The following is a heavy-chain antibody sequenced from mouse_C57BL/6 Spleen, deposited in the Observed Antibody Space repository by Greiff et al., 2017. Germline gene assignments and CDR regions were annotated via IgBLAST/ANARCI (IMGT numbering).Heavy chain of an antibody. J-gene: IGHJ3*01. V-gene: IGHV1-80*01. CDR2: IYPGDGDT. CDR1: GYAFSSYW. Sequence: PLQQSGAELVKPGASVKISCKASGYAFSSYWMNWVKQRPGKGLEWIGQIYPGDGDTNYNGKFKGKATLTADKSSSTAYMQLSSLTSEDSAVDFCARSGVGPAWFAYWGQGTLVTVSA. CDR3: ARSGVGPAWFAY. D-gene: IGHD4-1*01.